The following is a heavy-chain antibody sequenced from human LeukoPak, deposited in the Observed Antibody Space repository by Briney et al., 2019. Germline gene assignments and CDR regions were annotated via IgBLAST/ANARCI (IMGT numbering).Heavy chain of an antibody. V-gene: IGHV3-53*04. J-gene: IGHJ4*02. CDR3: ARAVPYCSGGSCYSTYFDY. CDR2: IYSGGST. Sequence: GGSLRLSCAASRFTVSSNYMSWVRQAPGKGLEWVSVIYSGGSTYYADSVKGRFTISRHNSKNTLYLQMNSLRAEDTAVYYCARAVPYCSGGSCYSTYFDYWGQGTLVTVSS. D-gene: IGHD2-15*01. CDR1: RFTVSSNY.